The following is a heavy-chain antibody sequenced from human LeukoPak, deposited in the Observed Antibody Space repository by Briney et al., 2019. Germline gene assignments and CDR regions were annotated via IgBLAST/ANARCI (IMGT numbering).Heavy chain of an antibody. J-gene: IGHJ3*02. D-gene: IGHD4-23*01. V-gene: IGHV3-21*01. Sequence: GGSLRLSCAASEFTFSPYSMNWVRQAPGKGLEWVSSISSSSTYIYYADSLEGRFTISRDNVRNSLYLQMNSLRAEDTAVYYCAGDYEGNLAFDIWGQGTMVTVSS. CDR3: AGDYEGNLAFDI. CDR2: ISSSSTYI. CDR1: EFTFSPYS.